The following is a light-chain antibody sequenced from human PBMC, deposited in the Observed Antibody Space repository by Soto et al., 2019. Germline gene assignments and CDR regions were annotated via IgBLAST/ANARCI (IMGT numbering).Light chain of an antibody. CDR2: DAS. CDR1: QNVSSY. V-gene: IGKV3-11*01. CDR3: QQRSNWPPWT. J-gene: IGKJ1*01. Sequence: EIVLTQSPATLSLSPGERATLSCRASQNVSSYLAWYQQKPGQAPRLLIYDASNRATGIPARFSGSGSGTDFTLSISSLETEDFAVYYCQQRSNWPPWTFGQVTKVEIK.